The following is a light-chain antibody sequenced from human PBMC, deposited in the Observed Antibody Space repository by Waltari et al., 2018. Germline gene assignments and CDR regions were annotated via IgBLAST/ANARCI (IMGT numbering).Light chain of an antibody. CDR2: EGN. J-gene: IGLJ1*01. V-gene: IGLV2-23*01. CDR1: SSDVEAFNL. Sequence: QSALTQPASVSGSPGQSITIYCTGISSDVEAFNLVSWYQQYPGKAPKLIIFEGNKRPSPVSNRFSGSKSGNTASLTISGLQTEDEADYFCCAYAGNSVFGTGTKVTVL. CDR3: CAYAGNSV.